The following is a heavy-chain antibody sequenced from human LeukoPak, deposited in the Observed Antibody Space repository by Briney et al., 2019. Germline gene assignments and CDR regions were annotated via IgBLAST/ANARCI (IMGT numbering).Heavy chain of an antibody. CDR3: ARLGGSGSYTWFDP. CDR1: GYTFTSYD. V-gene: IGHV1-8*03. J-gene: IGHJ5*02. Sequence: GASVKVSCKASGYTFTSYDINWVRQATGQGLEWMGWMNPNSGNTGYAQKFQGRVSITRNTSISTAYMELSSLRSEDTAVYYCARLGGSGSYTWFDPWGQGTLVTVSS. D-gene: IGHD3-10*01. CDR2: MNPNSGNT.